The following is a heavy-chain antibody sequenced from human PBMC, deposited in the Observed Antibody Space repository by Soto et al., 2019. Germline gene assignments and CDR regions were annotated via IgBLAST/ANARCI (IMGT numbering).Heavy chain of an antibody. V-gene: IGHV3-74*01. J-gene: IGHJ4*02. D-gene: IGHD3-10*01. Sequence: GGSLRLSCAASGFAFSSYWMHWVRQAPGKGLVWVSRIDPYETGINYADSVKGRFTISRDNAKNTLYLQMDSLRAEDTAVYYCARSMVRGVIHYWGQGTLVTVSS. CDR1: GFAFSSYW. CDR3: ARSMVRGVIHY. CDR2: IDPYETGI.